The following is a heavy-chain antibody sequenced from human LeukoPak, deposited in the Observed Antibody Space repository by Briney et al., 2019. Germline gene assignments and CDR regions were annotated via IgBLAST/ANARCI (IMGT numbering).Heavy chain of an antibody. V-gene: IGHV4-34*01. CDR2: INHSGST. CDR1: GGSFSGYY. J-gene: IGHJ5*02. CDR3: ARFMVRGVIGGFWFDP. Sequence: SETLSLTCAVYGGSFSGYYWSWIRQPPGKGLEWIGEINHSGSTNYNPSLKSRVTISVDTSKNQFSLKLSSVTAADTAVYYCARFMVRGVIGGFWFDPWGQGTLVTVSS. D-gene: IGHD3-10*01.